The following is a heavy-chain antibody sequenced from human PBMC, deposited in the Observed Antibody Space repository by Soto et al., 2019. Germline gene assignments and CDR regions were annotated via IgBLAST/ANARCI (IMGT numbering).Heavy chain of an antibody. J-gene: IGHJ6*02. Sequence: PSETLSLTSTVYGGSVSSGIYHWSWIRQSPGKGLEWVGHIFYSGSTNYGPSLKSRVTISVDTSKNQFSLKLTSVTAADTAVYYCARHQRSGTYSRHNYYYGTDVWGQGTTVTVSS. D-gene: IGHD1-26*01. CDR2: IFYSGST. CDR3: ARHQRSGTYSRHNYYYGTDV. V-gene: IGHV4-61*01. CDR1: GGSVSSGIYH.